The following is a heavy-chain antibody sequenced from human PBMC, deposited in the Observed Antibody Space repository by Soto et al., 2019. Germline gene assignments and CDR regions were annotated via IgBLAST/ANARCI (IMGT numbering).Heavy chain of an antibody. D-gene: IGHD3-9*01. Sequence: SETLSLTCTVSVGSISSGGYYWSWIRQHPGKGLEWIGYIYYSGSTYYNPSLKSRVTISVDTSKNQCSLKLSSVTAADTAVYYCARAYYHILNGHYGCYGMDVWDQET. CDR3: ARAYYHILNGHYGCYGMDV. CDR1: VGSISSGGYY. CDR2: IYYSGST. V-gene: IGHV4-31*03. J-gene: IGHJ6*02.